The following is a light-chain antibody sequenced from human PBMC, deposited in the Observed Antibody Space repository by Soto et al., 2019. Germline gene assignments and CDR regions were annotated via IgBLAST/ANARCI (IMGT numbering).Light chain of an antibody. CDR2: DVS. J-gene: IGLJ1*01. CDR1: TRDVGRYNY. CDR3: SSYTSSSTYV. Sequence: SGSRAPRAARRIINKRNTRDVGRYNYVSWYQQHPGKAPKLIIYDVSNRPSGVSNRFSGSKSGNTASLTISGLQAEDEADYYCSSYTSSSTYVFGTGTKVTVL. V-gene: IGLV2-14*04.